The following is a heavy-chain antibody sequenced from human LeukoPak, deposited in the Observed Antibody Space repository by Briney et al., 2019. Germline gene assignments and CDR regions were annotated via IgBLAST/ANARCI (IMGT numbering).Heavy chain of an antibody. CDR3: AREGYYGSGSPPSLYFDY. J-gene: IGHJ4*02. CDR2: ISWNSGSI. D-gene: IGHD3-10*01. CDR1: GFTFDDYA. V-gene: IGHV3-9*01. Sequence: GGSLRLSCAASGFTFDDYAMHWVRQAPGKGLEWVSGISWNSGSIGYADSVKGRFTISRDNSRSTLYLQMNSLRPEDTAIYYCAREGYYGSGSPPSLYFDYWGQGTLVTVSS.